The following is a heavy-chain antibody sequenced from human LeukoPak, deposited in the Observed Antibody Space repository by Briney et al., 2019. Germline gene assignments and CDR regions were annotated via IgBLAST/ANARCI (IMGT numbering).Heavy chain of an antibody. CDR1: GFTWSNYA. CDR2: LSYDGSSA. Sequence: GGSLSLSCAASGFTWSNYAMQWVRQAPGKGLECVALLSYDGSSAYYADSVKGRITISRDDSKNTLYLQMNSLRPEDTAVYYCARDWGADNWGQGTLVTVSS. D-gene: IGHD3-16*01. J-gene: IGHJ4*02. CDR3: ARDWGADN. V-gene: IGHV3-30-3*01.